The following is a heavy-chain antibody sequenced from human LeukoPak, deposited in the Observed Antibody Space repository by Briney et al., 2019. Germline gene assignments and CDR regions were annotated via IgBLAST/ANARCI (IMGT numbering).Heavy chain of an antibody. CDR1: GGSISSGSYY. CDR3: ARNDYGSGLFDY. D-gene: IGHD3-10*01. V-gene: IGHV4-61*02. CDR2: IYSSGST. Sequence: SQTLSHTCTVSGGSISSGSYYWSWIRQPAGKGLEWIGRIYSSGSTNYNPSLKSRVTISVDTSKNQFSLKLSSVTAADTAVYYCARNDYGSGLFDYWGQGTLVTVSS. J-gene: IGHJ4*02.